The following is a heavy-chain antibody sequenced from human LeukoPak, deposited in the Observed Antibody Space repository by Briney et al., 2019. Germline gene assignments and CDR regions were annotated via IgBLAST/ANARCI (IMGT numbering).Heavy chain of an antibody. CDR1: GGTFSSYA. V-gene: IGHV1-69*04. CDR2: IIPIFGIA. J-gene: IGHJ6*02. CDR3: ASVPECTNGVCYSQYYYYGMDV. Sequence: GASLTLSCKASGGTFSSYAISWVRQAPGQGLEWMGRIIPIFGIANYAQKFQGRVTITADKSTSTAYMELSSLRSVDTAVYYCASVPECTNGVCYSQYYYYGMDVWGQGTTVTVSS. D-gene: IGHD2-8*01.